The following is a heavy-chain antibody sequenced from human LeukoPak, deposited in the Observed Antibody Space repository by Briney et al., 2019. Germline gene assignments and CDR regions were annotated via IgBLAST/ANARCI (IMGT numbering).Heavy chain of an antibody. CDR3: ARDRAQLWSNDY. CDR1: GFTFSSYE. CDR2: ISSSGSTI. Sequence: PGGSLRLSCAASGFTFSSYEMNWVRQAPGKGLEWVSYISSSGSTIYYADSVKGRFTISRDNAKNSLYLQMNSLRAEDTAVYYCARDRAQLWSNDYWGQGTLVTVSS. V-gene: IGHV3-48*03. D-gene: IGHD5-18*01. J-gene: IGHJ4*02.